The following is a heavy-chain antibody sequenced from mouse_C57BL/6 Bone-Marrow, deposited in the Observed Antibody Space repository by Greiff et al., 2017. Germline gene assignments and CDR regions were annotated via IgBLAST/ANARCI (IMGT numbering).Heavy chain of an antibody. D-gene: IGHD2-4*01. J-gene: IGHJ1*03. CDR1: EYEFPSHD. V-gene: IGHV5-2*03. CDR2: INSDCGST. Sequence: DVMLVESGGGLVQPGESLKLSCESNEYEFPSHDMSWVRKTPAKRLELVAAINSDCGSTYYPDTMERRFIISRDNTKKTLYLQMSSLRSEDTAVYYCARLSYDYEYFDVWGTGTTVTVSS. CDR3: ARLSYDYEYFDV.